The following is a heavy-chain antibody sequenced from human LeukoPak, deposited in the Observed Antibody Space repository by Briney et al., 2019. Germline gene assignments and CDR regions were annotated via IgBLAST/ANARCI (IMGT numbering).Heavy chain of an antibody. V-gene: IGHV4-4*07. CDR1: GGSITDYY. Sequence: LETLSLTCTVSGGSITDYYWSWIRQPAGKRLEWIGHIYSSGSSNYNPSLKSRVTMSVDTSKNQFSLRLTSVTAADTAVYYCARQTGSGLFILPGGQGTLVTVSS. D-gene: IGHD3/OR15-3a*01. J-gene: IGHJ4*02. CDR2: IYSSGSS. CDR3: ARQTGSGLFILP.